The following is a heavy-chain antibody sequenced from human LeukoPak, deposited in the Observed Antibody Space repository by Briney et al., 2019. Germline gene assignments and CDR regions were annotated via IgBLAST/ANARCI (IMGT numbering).Heavy chain of an antibody. D-gene: IGHD2-21*01. Sequence: PSQTLSLTCTVSGGSISSGGYYWSWIRQPPGKGLEWIGYIYHSGSTYYNPSLKSRVTTSVDRSKNQFSLKLSSVTAADTAVYYCARAYCGGDCYSQPHNWFDPWGQGTLVTVSS. CDR1: GGSISSGGYY. V-gene: IGHV4-30-2*01. CDR3: ARAYCGGDCYSQPHNWFDP. J-gene: IGHJ5*02. CDR2: IYHSGST.